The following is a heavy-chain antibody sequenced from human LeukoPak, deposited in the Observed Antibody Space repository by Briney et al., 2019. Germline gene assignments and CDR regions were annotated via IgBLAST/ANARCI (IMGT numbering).Heavy chain of an antibody. D-gene: IGHD3-10*01. V-gene: IGHV1-2*02. CDR1: GYTFTGYY. J-gene: IGHJ5*02. Sequence: ASVKVSCKASGYTFTGYYMHWVRQAPGQGLEWMGWINPNSGGTRPAQKFQGRVTMTRDTSISTAYMELSSLRYDDTAVYYCATNILVRDIINWFDPWGQGTLVTVSS. CDR3: ATNILVRDIINWFDP. CDR2: INPNSGGT.